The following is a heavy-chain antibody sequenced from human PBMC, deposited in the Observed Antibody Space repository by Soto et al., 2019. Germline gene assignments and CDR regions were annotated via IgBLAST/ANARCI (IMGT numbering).Heavy chain of an antibody. J-gene: IGHJ6*02. CDR1: GGSMSSGGYS. V-gene: IGHV4-30-2*01. CDR2: IYHNGSP. Sequence: PSETLSLTCAVAGGSMSSGGYSWSWIRQPPGKGLEWIGYIYHNGSPYYNPSLKGRVTISVDRSKNQFSLKLSSVTAADTAVYYCARVPDVWGQGTTVTVSS. CDR3: ARVPDV.